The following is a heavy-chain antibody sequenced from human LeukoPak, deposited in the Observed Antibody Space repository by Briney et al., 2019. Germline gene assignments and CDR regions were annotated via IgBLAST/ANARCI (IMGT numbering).Heavy chain of an antibody. V-gene: IGHV1-8*01. J-gene: IGHJ4*02. Sequence: ASVKVSCKVSGYTFTSYDINWVRQATGQGLEWMGWMNPNSGNTGYAQKFQGRVTMTRNTSISTAYMDLSSLRSEDTAVYYCARGVSTMIVVAYPDYWGQGNLVTVSS. CDR3: ARGVSTMIVVAYPDY. D-gene: IGHD3-22*01. CDR2: MNPNSGNT. CDR1: GYTFTSYD.